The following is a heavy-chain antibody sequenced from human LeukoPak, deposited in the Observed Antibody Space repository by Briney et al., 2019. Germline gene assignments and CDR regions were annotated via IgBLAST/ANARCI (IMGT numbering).Heavy chain of an antibody. V-gene: IGHV4-34*01. CDR2: IYYSGST. D-gene: IGHD4-17*01. CDR3: ASRPPDYGDLFDY. J-gene: IGHJ4*02. Sequence: SETLSLTCAVYGVSFSGYYWSWIRQPPGKGLEWIGTIYYSGSTYYNPSLKSRVTISVDTSKNHFSLRLSSVTAADTAVYYCASRPPDYGDLFDYWGQGTLVTVSS. CDR1: GVSFSGYY.